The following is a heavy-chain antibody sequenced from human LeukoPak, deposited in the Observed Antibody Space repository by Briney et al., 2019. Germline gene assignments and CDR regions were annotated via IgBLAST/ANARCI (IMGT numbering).Heavy chain of an antibody. V-gene: IGHV4-34*01. Sequence: SETLSLTCAVYGGSFSGYYWSWIRQPPGKGLEWIGEINHSGSTNYNPSLKSRVTISVDTTKNQFSLKLSSVTAADTAVYYCARGESRSQGFDYWGQGTLVTVSS. J-gene: IGHJ4*02. CDR3: ARGESRSQGFDY. CDR2: INHSGST. CDR1: GGSFSGYY.